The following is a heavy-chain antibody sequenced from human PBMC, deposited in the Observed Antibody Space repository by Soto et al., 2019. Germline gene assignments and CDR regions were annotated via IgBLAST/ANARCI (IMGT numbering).Heavy chain of an antibody. CDR2: IKQDGSEK. CDR3: VTFSKQQLKEEDFDS. J-gene: IGHJ4*02. Sequence: EVQLVESGGGLVQPGGSLRLSCVASGLTFSGHWMSWVRQAPGRGLEWVANIKQDGSEKYYVDSVKGRFPISRDNTKNSWYLQMISLRAVDTAVYYCVTFSKQQLKEEDFDSWGPGALVTVSS. V-gene: IGHV3-7*01. CDR1: GLTFSGHW. D-gene: IGHD1-1*01.